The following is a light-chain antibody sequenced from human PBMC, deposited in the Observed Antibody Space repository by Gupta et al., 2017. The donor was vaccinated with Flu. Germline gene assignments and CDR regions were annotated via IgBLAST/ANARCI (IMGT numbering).Light chain of an antibody. Sequence: LGWGSTSNSKASQSVLYSSNNNNYIACYQQKPGQPPKLLIYWASTRGSVVPGLFSGSGSGTYFTLTISSLQAEDVAVYYCQQYYSTPSITFGQGTRLEIK. V-gene: IGKV4-1*01. J-gene: IGKJ5*01. CDR1: QSVLYSSNNNNY. CDR3: QQYYSTPSIT. CDR2: WAS.